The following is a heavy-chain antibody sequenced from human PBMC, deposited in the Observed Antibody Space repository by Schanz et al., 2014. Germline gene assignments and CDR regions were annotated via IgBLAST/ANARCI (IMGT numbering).Heavy chain of an antibody. CDR2: ISYSGST. J-gene: IGHJ4*02. CDR1: GGSVSSGGDY. V-gene: IGHV4-31*03. D-gene: IGHD2-2*01. CDR3: AKDLLYGAPMPLNHLDY. Sequence: QVQLQESGPGLVKPSQTLSLTCTVSGGSVSSGGDYWSWIRLPPGKGLEWIGFISYSGSTYYNPSLKSRVTISVDTSKNQFSLNLSSATAADTAVYYCAKDLLYGAPMPLNHLDYWGQGTLVTVSS.